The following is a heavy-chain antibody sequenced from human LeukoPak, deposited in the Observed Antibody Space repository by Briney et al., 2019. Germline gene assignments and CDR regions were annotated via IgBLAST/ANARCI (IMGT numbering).Heavy chain of an antibody. J-gene: IGHJ4*02. CDR1: GGTFSSYA. CDR3: ARGELSSDSSGYYPGDY. V-gene: IGHV1-69*04. D-gene: IGHD3-22*01. CDR2: IIPILGIA. Sequence: ASVKVSCKASGGTFSSYAISWVRQAPGQGLEWMGRIIPILGIANYAQKFQGRVTITADKSTSTAYMELSSLRSEVTAVYYCARGELSSDSSGYYPGDYWGQGTLVTVSS.